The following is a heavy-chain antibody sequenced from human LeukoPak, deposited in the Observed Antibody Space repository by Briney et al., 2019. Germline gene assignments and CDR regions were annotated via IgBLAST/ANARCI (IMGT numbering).Heavy chain of an antibody. Sequence: PGRSLRLSCAASGFTFSSYGMHWVRQAPGKGLEWVAVIWYDGSNKYYADSVKGRFTISRDNSKNTLYLQMNSLRAEDTAVYYCARAPPRRRIQLWDTDYWGQGTLVTVSS. D-gene: IGHD5-18*01. J-gene: IGHJ4*02. V-gene: IGHV3-30*19. CDR1: GFTFSSYG. CDR2: IWYDGSNK. CDR3: ARAPPRRRIQLWDTDY.